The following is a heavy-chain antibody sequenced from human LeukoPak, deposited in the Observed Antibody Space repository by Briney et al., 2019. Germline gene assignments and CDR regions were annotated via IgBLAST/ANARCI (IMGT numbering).Heavy chain of an antibody. D-gene: IGHD2-8*01. J-gene: IGHJ6*03. V-gene: IGHV1-69*02. Sequence: SVKVSCKASGGTFSSYTISWVRQAPGQGLEWMGRIIPILGIANYAQKFQDRVTITADKPTSTAYMELSSLRSEDTAVYYCARTYAPYYYYYYYMDVWGKGTTVTVSS. CDR2: IIPILGIA. CDR1: GGTFSSYT. CDR3: ARTYAPYYYYYYYMDV.